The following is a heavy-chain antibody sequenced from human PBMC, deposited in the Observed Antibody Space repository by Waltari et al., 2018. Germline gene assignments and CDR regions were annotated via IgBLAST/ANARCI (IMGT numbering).Heavy chain of an antibody. CDR3: ARESDRYSIDY. CDR1: GFTFSSYS. D-gene: IGHD1-26*01. V-gene: IGHV3-48*01. CDR2: ISSSSSPI. Sequence: EVQLVESGGGLVQPGGAVRLSCAASGFTFSSYSMNWVRQAPGKGLEWVSYISSSSSPISYADSVQGRFTISRDNAKNSLYLQMNSLRAEDTAVYYCARESDRYSIDYCGQGTLVTVSS. J-gene: IGHJ4*02.